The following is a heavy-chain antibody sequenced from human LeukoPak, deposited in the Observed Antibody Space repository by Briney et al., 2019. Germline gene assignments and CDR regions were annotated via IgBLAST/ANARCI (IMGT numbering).Heavy chain of an antibody. D-gene: IGHD3-3*01. J-gene: IGHJ6*03. V-gene: IGHV1-8*01. CDR2: MNPHSGNT. CDR1: GYTFTSYD. Sequence: ASVKVSCKASGYTFTSYDINWVRQATGQGLEWMVWMNPHSGNTGYAQKCQGRVTMTRHTSIGTAYMELSSLRSEDTAVYYCARGFSYAPEWLFNYYYYYDMDVWGKGTTVTVSS. CDR3: ARGFSYAPEWLFNYYYYYDMDV.